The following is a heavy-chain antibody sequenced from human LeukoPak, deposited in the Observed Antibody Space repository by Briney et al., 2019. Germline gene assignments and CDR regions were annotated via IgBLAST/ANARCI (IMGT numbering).Heavy chain of an antibody. D-gene: IGHD6-19*01. J-gene: IGHJ4*02. Sequence: ASVKVSCKDSGYTFTSYGISWVRQAPGQRLEWLGWISAYHGNTNYAQKLQARVTMTTDTSTSTAYMELRSLRSDDTAVYYCAREGIGSGWYPTGFDYWGRGTLVTVSS. CDR2: ISAYHGNT. V-gene: IGHV1-18*04. CDR1: GYTFTSYG. CDR3: AREGIGSGWYPTGFDY.